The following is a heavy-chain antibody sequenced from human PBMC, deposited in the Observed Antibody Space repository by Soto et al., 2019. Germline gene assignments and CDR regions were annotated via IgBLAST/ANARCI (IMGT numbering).Heavy chain of an antibody. V-gene: IGHV3-21*06. CDR3: SKWGGIAVDGPNHYGLDV. D-gene: IGHD6-19*01. CDR2: ISGSSRYI. J-gene: IGHJ6*02. CDR1: GFIFSDYT. Sequence: EVQLVESGGGLVKPGGSLRLSCAASGFIFSDYTMNWVRQAPGKGPEWVSSISGSSRYIRYADLVMGRFTISRDNAKNSLYLELHSLRAEDTAIYYCSKWGGIAVDGPNHYGLDVWGQGTSVTVSS.